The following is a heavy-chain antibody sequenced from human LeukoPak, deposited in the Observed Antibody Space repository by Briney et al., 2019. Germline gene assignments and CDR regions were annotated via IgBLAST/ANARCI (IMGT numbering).Heavy chain of an antibody. CDR3: ATGRSSSWYGAREAFDY. Sequence: GAPVKVSCKVSGYTLTELSMHWVRQAPGKGLEWMGGFDPEDGETIYAQKFQGRVTMTEDTSTDTAYMELSSLRSEDTAVYYCATGRSSSWYGAREAFDYWGQGTLVTVSS. J-gene: IGHJ4*02. CDR2: FDPEDGET. V-gene: IGHV1-24*01. D-gene: IGHD6-13*01. CDR1: GYTLTELS.